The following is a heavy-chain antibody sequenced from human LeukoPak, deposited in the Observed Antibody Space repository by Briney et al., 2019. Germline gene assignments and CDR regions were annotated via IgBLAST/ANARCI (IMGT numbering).Heavy chain of an antibody. CDR1: GYTFIDYY. D-gene: IGHD5-18*01. CDR3: ARDTAMVLDY. V-gene: IGHV1-2*02. CDR2: INPNSGGT. J-gene: IGHJ4*02. Sequence: GASVKVSCKASGYTFIDYYLHWVRQAPGQGLEWMGWINPNSGGTNYAQKFQGRVTMTRDTSISTAYMELSRLRSDDTAVYYCARDTAMVLDYWGQGTLVTVSS.